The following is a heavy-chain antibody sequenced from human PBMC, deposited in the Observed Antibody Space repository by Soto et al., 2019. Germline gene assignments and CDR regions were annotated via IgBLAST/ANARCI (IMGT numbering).Heavy chain of an antibody. CDR1: GFTFDDYA. CDR3: AKGYCTSTSCYYYYYMDV. V-gene: IGHV3-9*01. Sequence: PGGSLRLSCAASGFTFDDYAMHWVRQAPGKGLEWVSGISWNSGSIGYADSVKGRSSISRDNAKNSLYLQMNSLRAEDTALYYCAKGYCTSTSCYYYYYMDVWGKGTTVTVSS. D-gene: IGHD2-2*01. CDR2: ISWNSGSI. J-gene: IGHJ6*03.